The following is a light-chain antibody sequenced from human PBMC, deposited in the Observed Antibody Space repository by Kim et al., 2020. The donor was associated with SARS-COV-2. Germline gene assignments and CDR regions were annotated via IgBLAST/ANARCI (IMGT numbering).Light chain of an antibody. CDR3: SSYAGYYTLV. CDR1: GSNVGAYNY. V-gene: IGLV2-11*03. J-gene: IGLJ7*01. CDR2: DVS. Sequence: GQSVTSSCAGTGSNVGAYNYVSWYQQDPGKAPKLLIYDVSKRPSGVPDRFSGSKSANTASLTISGLHAEDEAEYYCSSYAGYYTLVFGGGTQLTVL.